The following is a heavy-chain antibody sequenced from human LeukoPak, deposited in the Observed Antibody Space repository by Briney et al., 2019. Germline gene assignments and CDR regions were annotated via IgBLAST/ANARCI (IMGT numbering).Heavy chain of an antibody. CDR2: ISSSSSYI. CDR3: ASKGGGDTHNWFDP. D-gene: IGHD2-21*02. V-gene: IGHV3-21*01. J-gene: IGHJ5*02. Sequence: GGSLRLSCAASGFTFSSYSMNWVRQAPGKGLEWVSSISSSSSYIYYADSVKGRFTISRDNAKNSLYLQMNSLRAEDTAVYYCASKGGGDTHNWFDPWGQGTLVTVSS. CDR1: GFTFSSYS.